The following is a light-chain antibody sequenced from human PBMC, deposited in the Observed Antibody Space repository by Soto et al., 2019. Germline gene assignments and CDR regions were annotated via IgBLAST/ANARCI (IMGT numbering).Light chain of an antibody. CDR1: QPISSW. CDR2: GAS. Sequence: DIQMTQSPSTLSGSVGDSVTLTCRASQPISSWLAWYQQKPAKAPKLLLYGASTLQGGGPSRSSGSGAGTDYTLTISRLQPEDYATYYCQRSYGSPPWTFGQGTKVDIK. V-gene: IGKV1-39*01. J-gene: IGKJ1*01. CDR3: QRSYGSPPWT.